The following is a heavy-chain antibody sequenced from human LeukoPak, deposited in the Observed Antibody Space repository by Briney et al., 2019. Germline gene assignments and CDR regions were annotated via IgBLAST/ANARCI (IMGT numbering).Heavy chain of an antibody. CDR1: GGSFSGYY. J-gene: IGHJ4*02. D-gene: IGHD5-12*01. V-gene: IGHV4-34*01. CDR2: INHSGST. CDR3: ARVRIVATIRYFDY. Sequence: PSETLSLTCAVYGGSFSGYYWSWIRQPPGKGLEWIGEINHSGSTNYNPSLKSRVTISVDTSKNQFSPKLSSVTAADTAVYYCARVRIVATIRYFDYWGQGTLVTVSS.